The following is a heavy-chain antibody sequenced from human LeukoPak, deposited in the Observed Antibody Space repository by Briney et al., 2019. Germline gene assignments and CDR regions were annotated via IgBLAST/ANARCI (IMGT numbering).Heavy chain of an antibody. J-gene: IGHJ4*02. CDR2: ITGSGGRT. Sequence: GGSLRLSCAASGFTFTSYGMNWVRQAPGKGLEWVSGITGSGGRTYYADSVTGRFTISRDISKNTLYLQMNSLRAEDTAVYYCARGVYIAAAQYGYWGQGTLVTVSS. CDR1: GFTFTSYG. CDR3: ARGVYIAAAQYGY. V-gene: IGHV3-23*01. D-gene: IGHD6-13*01.